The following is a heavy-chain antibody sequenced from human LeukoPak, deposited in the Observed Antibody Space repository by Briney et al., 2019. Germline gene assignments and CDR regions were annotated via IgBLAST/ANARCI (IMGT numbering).Heavy chain of an antibody. D-gene: IGHD4-17*01. Sequence: GGSLRPSCAASGFTFSSYAMSWVRQAPGKGLEWVSAISGSGGSTYYADSVKGRFTISRDNSKNTLYLQMNSLRAEDTAVYYCAKDRTPYGDYEGYWGQGTLVTVSS. V-gene: IGHV3-23*01. CDR1: GFTFSSYA. CDR3: AKDRTPYGDYEGY. CDR2: ISGSGGST. J-gene: IGHJ4*02.